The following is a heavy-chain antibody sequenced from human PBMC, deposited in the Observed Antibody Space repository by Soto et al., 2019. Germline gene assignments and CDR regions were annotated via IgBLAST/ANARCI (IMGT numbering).Heavy chain of an antibody. Sequence: QVQLVESGGGVVQPGRSLRRSCAASGFTVSSSAMHWVRQAHGKGLEWVAVISYDGSNKYYADSVKDRFTISSDNSKNTLYLQMTSQRAEDTAVYYCARGFGMRWLFDYWGHGTLVTVSS. CDR1: GFTVSSSA. V-gene: IGHV3-30-3*01. CDR3: ARGFGMRWLFDY. J-gene: IGHJ4*01. CDR2: ISYDGSNK. D-gene: IGHD3-22*01.